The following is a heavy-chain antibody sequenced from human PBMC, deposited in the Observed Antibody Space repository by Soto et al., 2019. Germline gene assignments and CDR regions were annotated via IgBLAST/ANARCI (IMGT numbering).Heavy chain of an antibody. V-gene: IGHV4-39*01. D-gene: IGHD6-6*01. Sequence: PSETLSLTCTVSGGSISSSSYYWGWIRQPPGKGLEWIGSIYYSGSTYYNPSLKSRVTISVDTSKNQFSLKLSSVTAADTAVYYCARGGYSSSSNYYYYYGMDVWGQGTTVTVSS. CDR1: GGSISSSSYY. CDR3: ARGGYSSSSNYYYYYGMDV. J-gene: IGHJ6*02. CDR2: IYYSGST.